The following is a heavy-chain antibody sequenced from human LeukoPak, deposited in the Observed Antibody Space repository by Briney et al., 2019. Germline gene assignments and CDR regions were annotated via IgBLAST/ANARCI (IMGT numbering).Heavy chain of an antibody. D-gene: IGHD2-8*01. J-gene: IGHJ4*02. CDR1: GFTFSSSA. V-gene: IGHV3-23*01. CDR2: ISGSGGST. Sequence: PGGSLRLSCAASGFTFSSSAMSWVRQAPGKGLEWVSAISGSGGSTYYYADSVKGRFTISRDNSKNTLYLQMNSLGAEDTAVYYCAKVSGYCTNGVRFSYYWGQGTLVTVSS. CDR3: AKVSGYCTNGVRFSYY.